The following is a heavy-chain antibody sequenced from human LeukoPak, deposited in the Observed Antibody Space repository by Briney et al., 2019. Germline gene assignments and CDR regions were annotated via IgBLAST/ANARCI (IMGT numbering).Heavy chain of an antibody. CDR3: AMRDGYNLYYFDY. J-gene: IGHJ4*02. CDR1: GGTFISYA. CDR2: IIPIFGTA. D-gene: IGHD5-24*01. V-gene: IGHV1-69*13. Sequence: ASVKVSCKASGGTFISYAISWVRQAPGQGLEWMGGIIPIFGTANYAQKFQGRVTITADESTSTAYMELSSLRSEDTAVYYCAMRDGYNLYYFDYWGQGTLVTVSS.